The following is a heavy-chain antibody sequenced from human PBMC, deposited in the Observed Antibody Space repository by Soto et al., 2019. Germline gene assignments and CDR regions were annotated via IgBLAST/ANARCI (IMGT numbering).Heavy chain of an antibody. CDR3: ARDKYYDFWSGYNLNWFDP. D-gene: IGHD3-3*01. CDR1: GFTFSSYS. J-gene: IGHJ5*02. V-gene: IGHV3-21*01. Sequence: GGSLRLSCAASGFTFSSYSMNWVRQAPGKGLEWVSSISSSSSYIYYADSVKGRFTISRDNAKNSPYLQMNSLRAEDTAVYYCARDKYYDFWSGYNLNWFDPWGQGTLVTVSS. CDR2: ISSSSSYI.